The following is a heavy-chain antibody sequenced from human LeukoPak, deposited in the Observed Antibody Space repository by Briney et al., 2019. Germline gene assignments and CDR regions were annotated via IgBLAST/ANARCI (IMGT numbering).Heavy chain of an antibody. J-gene: IGHJ6*03. CDR2: INSDGSST. CDR3: ARDHMAVYYYYYMDV. V-gene: IGHV3-74*01. CDR1: GFTFSSYW. D-gene: IGHD5-24*01. Sequence: PGGSLRLSCAASGFTFSSYWMHWVRQAPGKGLVLVSRINSDGSSTSYADSVKGRFTISRDNAKNTLYLQMNSLRAEDTAVYYCARDHMAVYYYYYMDVWGKGTTVTVSS.